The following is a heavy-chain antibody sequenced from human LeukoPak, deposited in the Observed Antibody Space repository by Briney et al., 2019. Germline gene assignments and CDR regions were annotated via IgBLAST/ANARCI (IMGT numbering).Heavy chain of an antibody. Sequence: GGTLRLSCAASGFTFSSYGMSWVRQAPGRGLEGVSAISGSGGSTYYADSVKGRFTISRDSSKNTLYLQMNSLRAEDAAVYYCAKGRGIVGAIGFDYWGQGTLVTVSS. CDR2: ISGSGGST. CDR3: AKGRGIVGAIGFDY. CDR1: GFTFSSYG. V-gene: IGHV3-23*01. J-gene: IGHJ4*02. D-gene: IGHD1-26*01.